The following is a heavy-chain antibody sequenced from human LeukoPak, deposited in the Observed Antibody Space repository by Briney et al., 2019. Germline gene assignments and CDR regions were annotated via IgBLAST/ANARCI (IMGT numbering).Heavy chain of an antibody. CDR3: ARDHCSSKSCFIDY. V-gene: IGHV4-30-4*08. D-gene: IGHD2-2*01. CDR1: GGSISSGDDY. Sequence: SQTLSLTCTVSGGSISSGDDYWSWIRQPPGKGLEWIGFIYYSGNTYYNPSLKSRVTISVDTSKNQFSLRLNSVTAADTAVYYCARDHCSSKSCFIDYWGQGTLVTFSS. CDR2: IYYSGNT. J-gene: IGHJ4*02.